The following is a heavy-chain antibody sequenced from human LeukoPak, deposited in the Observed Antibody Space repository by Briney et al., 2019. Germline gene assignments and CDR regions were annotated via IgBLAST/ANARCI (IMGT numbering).Heavy chain of an antibody. CDR1: GYTFTSYA. CDR3: AREGAYCSSSSCHIQNWFDP. CDR2: ISAYNGNT. Sequence: ASVKVSCKASGYTFTSYAFRWVRQAPGQGLEWMGWISAYNGNTNYAQKLQGRVTMTTDTSTSTAYMELRSLRSDDTAVYYCAREGAYCSSSSCHIQNWFDPWGQGTLVTVSS. J-gene: IGHJ5*02. D-gene: IGHD2-2*01. V-gene: IGHV1-18*01.